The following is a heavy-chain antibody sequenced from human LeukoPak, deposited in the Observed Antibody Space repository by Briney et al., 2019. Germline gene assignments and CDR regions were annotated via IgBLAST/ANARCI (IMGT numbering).Heavy chain of an antibody. CDR2: IYHSGTT. Sequence: SETLSLTCAVSGGSISSSNWWSWVRQPPGKGLEWIGEIYHSGTTNYNPSLKSRVTISVDTSKNQFSLKLSSVTAADTAIYYCARGGYYGSGNDFRFDPWGQGTLVTVSS. V-gene: IGHV4-4*02. D-gene: IGHD3-10*01. CDR1: GGSISSSNW. CDR3: ARGGYYGSGNDFRFDP. J-gene: IGHJ5*02.